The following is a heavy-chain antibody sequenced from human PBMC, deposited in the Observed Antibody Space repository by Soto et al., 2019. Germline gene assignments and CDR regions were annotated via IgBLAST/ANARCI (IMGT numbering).Heavy chain of an antibody. J-gene: IGHJ4*02. Sequence: GASVKVSCKASGYTFTNYYVHWVRQAPGQGPEWMGIINPSGGSTTYTQKFQGRVTMTGDTSTSTVYMELSSLRSEDTAVYYCARDGPSGSYNLDYWGQGTRVTVSS. CDR2: INPSGGST. CDR3: ARDGPSGSYNLDY. D-gene: IGHD1-26*01. CDR1: GYTFTNYY. V-gene: IGHV1-46*01.